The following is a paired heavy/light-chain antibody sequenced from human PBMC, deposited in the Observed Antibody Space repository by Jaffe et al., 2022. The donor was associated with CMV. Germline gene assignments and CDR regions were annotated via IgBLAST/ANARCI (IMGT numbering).Heavy chain of an antibody. CDR3: TTDLAAAGIGPFNYFDY. D-gene: IGHD6-13*01. CDR1: GFTFSNAW. Sequence: EVQLVESGGGLVKPGGSLRLSCAASGFTFSNAWMSWVRQAPGKGLEWVGRIKSKTDGGTTDYAAPVKGRFTISRDDSKNTLYLQMNSLKTEDTAVYYCTTDLAAAGIGPFNYFDYWGQGTLVTVSS. CDR2: IKSKTDGGTT. V-gene: IGHV3-15*01. J-gene: IGHJ4*02.
Light chain of an antibody. CDR1: QSVSSN. J-gene: IGKJ4*01. Sequence: EIVMTQSPATLSVSPGERATLSCRASQSVSSNLAWYQQKPGQAPRLLIYGASTRATGIPARFSGSGSGTEFTLTISSLQSEDFAVYYCQLGGLTFGGGTKVEIK. CDR2: GAS. CDR3: QLGGLT. V-gene: IGKV3-15*01.